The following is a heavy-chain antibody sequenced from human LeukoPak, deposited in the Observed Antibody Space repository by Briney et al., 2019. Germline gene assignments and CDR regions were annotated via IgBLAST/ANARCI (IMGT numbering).Heavy chain of an antibody. Sequence: ASVKVSCKVSGYTLTELSMHWVRQAPGKGLEWMGGFDPEDGETIYAQKFQGRVTMTGDTSTDTAYMELSSLRSEDTAVYYCATEDGDYVIDYWGQGTLVTVSS. CDR1: GYTLTELS. J-gene: IGHJ4*02. CDR2: FDPEDGET. V-gene: IGHV1-24*01. D-gene: IGHD4-17*01. CDR3: ATEDGDYVIDY.